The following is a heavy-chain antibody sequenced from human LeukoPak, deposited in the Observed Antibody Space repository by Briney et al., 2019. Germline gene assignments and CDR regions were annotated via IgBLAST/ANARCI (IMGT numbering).Heavy chain of an antibody. CDR1: GGSISSSSYY. CDR2: IYYSGST. V-gene: IGHV4-39*07. J-gene: IGHJ4*02. Sequence: SETLSLTCTVSGGSISSSSYYWGWIRQPPGKGLEWIGSIYYSGSTYYNPSLKSRVTISVDTSKNQFSLKLSSVTAAGTAVYYCARVGMAGIQEGGYYFDYWGQGTLVTVSS. CDR3: ARVGMAGIQEGGYYFDY. D-gene: IGHD6-19*01.